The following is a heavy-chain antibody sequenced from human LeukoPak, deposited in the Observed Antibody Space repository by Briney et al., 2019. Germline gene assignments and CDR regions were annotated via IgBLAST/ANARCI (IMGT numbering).Heavy chain of an antibody. CDR1: GYTFSGFY. CDR3: AREPPESYYFDN. J-gene: IGHJ4*02. V-gene: IGHV1-46*01. Sequence: GASVKVSCKASGYTFSGFYVHWVRQAPGQGLEWMGIIKVSGGRTECAQKFQGRVTATRDMSTSTVYMELNNLRSEDTAVYYCAREPPESYYFDNWGQGTLVTVSS. CDR2: IKVSGGRT.